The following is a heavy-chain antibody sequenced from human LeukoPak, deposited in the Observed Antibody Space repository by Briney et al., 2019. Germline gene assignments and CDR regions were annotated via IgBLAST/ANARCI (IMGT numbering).Heavy chain of an antibody. D-gene: IGHD5-12*01. J-gene: IGHJ4*02. CDR1: GFSFSVYE. V-gene: IGHV3-48*03. CDR3: ARLDYDSVFDY. CDR2: ISLSSDTI. Sequence: PGGSLRLSCAASGFSFSVYEMNWVRQAPGKGLEWASYISLSSDTIYYADSVKGRFTISRDNAKNSLYLQMNSLRAEDTAVYYCARLDYDSVFDYWGQGTLVTVSS.